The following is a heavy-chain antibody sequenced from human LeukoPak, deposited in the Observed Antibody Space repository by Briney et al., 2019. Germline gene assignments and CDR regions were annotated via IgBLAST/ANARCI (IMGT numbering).Heavy chain of an antibody. CDR1: GYSFTSYW. CDR2: IYPGDSDT. Sequence: GESLKISCKGSGYSFTSYWIGWVRQMPGKGLEWMGIIYPGDSDTRYSPSFQGQVTISADKSISTAYLQWSSLKASDTAMYHCARLPPLGIAAAGGYFDYWGQGTLVTVSS. CDR3: ARLPPLGIAAAGGYFDY. D-gene: IGHD6-13*01. J-gene: IGHJ4*02. V-gene: IGHV5-51*01.